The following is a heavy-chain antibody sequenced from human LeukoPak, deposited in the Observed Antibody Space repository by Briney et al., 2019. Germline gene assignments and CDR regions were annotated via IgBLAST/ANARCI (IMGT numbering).Heavy chain of an antibody. CDR2: ISSSSSYI. CDR3: ASQYCGGDCYNY. CDR1: GFTFSSYS. J-gene: IGHJ4*02. Sequence: GGSLRLSCAASGFTFSSYSMNWVRQARGKALEWVSSISSSSSYIYYADSVKGRFTISRDNAKNSLYLQMNSLRAEDTAVYYCASQYCGGDCYNYWGQGTLVTVSS. D-gene: IGHD2-21*02. V-gene: IGHV3-21*01.